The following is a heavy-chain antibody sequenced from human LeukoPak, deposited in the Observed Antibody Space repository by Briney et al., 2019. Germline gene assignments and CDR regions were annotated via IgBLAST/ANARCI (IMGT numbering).Heavy chain of an antibody. CDR3: ARWFGELLSLDY. J-gene: IGHJ4*02. CDR2: ISGSGGST. D-gene: IGHD3-10*01. CDR1: GFTFSSYA. Sequence: PGGSLRLSCAASGFTFSSYAMSWVRQAPGKGLEWVSAISGSGGSTYYADSVKGRFTISRDNSKNTLYLQMNSLRAEDTAVYYCARWFGELLSLDYWGQGTLVTVSS. V-gene: IGHV3-23*01.